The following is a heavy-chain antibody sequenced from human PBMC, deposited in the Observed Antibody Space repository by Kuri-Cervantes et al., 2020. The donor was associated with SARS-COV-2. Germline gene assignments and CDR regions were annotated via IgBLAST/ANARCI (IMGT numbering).Heavy chain of an antibody. CDR2: ISSSSYI. D-gene: IGHD6-13*01. CDR1: GFTFDDYG. J-gene: IGHJ4*02. Sequence: GESLKISCAASGFTFDDYGMSWVRQAPGKGLEWVSSISSSSYIYYADSVKGRFTISRDNAKNSLYLQMNSLRAEDTAVYYCARGGWIAATDYFDYWGQGTLVTVSS. V-gene: IGHV3-69-1*01. CDR3: ARGGWIAATDYFDY.